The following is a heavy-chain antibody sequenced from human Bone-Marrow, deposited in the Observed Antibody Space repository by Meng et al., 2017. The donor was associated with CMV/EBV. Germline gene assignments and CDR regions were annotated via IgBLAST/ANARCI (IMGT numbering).Heavy chain of an antibody. CDR3: ARRLSDYHILTSRVNYYGMDV. Sequence: GESLKISCAASGFTFSSYSMNWVRQAPGKGLEWVSSISSSSSYIYYADSVKGRFTISRDNAKNSLYLQMNSLRAEDTAVYYCARRLSDYHILTSRVNYYGMDVWGQGTTVTVSS. CDR2: ISSSSSYI. CDR1: GFTFSSYS. V-gene: IGHV3-21*01. J-gene: IGHJ6*02. D-gene: IGHD3-9*01.